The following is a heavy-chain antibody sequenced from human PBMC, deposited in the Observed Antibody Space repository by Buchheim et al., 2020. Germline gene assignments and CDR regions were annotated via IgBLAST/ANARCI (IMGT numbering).Heavy chain of an antibody. V-gene: IGHV4-39*07. J-gene: IGHJ6*02. CDR1: GGSISSSSYY. Sequence: QLQLQESGPGLVKPSETLSLTCTVSGGSISSSSYYWGWIRQPPGKGLEWIGSIYYSGSTYYNPSLKSRVTISVDTSKNQFSLKLSSVTAADTAVHYCARVGSSSWYVAGGMDVGGQGTT. CDR2: IYYSGST. CDR3: ARVGSSSWYVAGGMDV. D-gene: IGHD6-13*01.